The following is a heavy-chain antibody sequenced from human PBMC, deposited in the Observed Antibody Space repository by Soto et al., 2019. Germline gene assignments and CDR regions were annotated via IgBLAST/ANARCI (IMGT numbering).Heavy chain of an antibody. D-gene: IGHD3-22*01. CDR3: AREVTMIVVRWFAP. J-gene: IGHJ5*02. V-gene: IGHV4-31*03. CDR2: IYYSGST. CDR1: GGSISSGGYY. Sequence: SETLSLTCTVSGGSISSGGYYWSWIRQHPGKGLEWIGYIYYSGSTYYNPSLKSRVTISVDTSKNQFSLKLSSVTAADTAVYYCAREVTMIVVRWFAPWGQGTLVTVSS.